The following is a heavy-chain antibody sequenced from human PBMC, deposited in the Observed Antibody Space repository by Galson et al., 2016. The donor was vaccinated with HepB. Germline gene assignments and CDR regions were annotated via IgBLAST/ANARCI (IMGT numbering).Heavy chain of an antibody. CDR1: GFTFSSYG. CDR2: ISYDGSNK. V-gene: IGHV3-30*18. CDR3: AKERPYYYGMDV. D-gene: IGHD6-6*01. Sequence: SLRLSCAASGFTFSSYGMHWVRQAPGKGLEWVAVISYDGSNKYYADSVKGRFTISRDNSQNTLYLQMNSLRAEDTAVYYCAKERPYYYGMDVWGQGTTVTVSS. J-gene: IGHJ6*02.